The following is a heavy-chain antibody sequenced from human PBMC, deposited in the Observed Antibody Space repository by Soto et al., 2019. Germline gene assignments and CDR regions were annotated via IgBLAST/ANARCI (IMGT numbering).Heavy chain of an antibody. Sequence: PGESLKISCKGSGYTFTSYWISWVRQMPGKGLEWMGRIDPSDSYTNYSPSFQGHVTISADKSISTAYLQWSSLKASDTARFYCATGGKYGSGSYYSGRYYYYAMDVWGQGTTVTVSS. V-gene: IGHV5-10-1*01. J-gene: IGHJ6*02. CDR3: ATGGKYGSGSYYSGRYYYYAMDV. CDR1: GYTFTSYW. CDR2: IDPSDSYT. D-gene: IGHD3-10*01.